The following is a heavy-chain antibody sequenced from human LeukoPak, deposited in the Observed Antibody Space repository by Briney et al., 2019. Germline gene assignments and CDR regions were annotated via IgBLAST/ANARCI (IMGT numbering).Heavy chain of an antibody. CDR3: ARDGRYYYYGMDV. J-gene: IGHJ6*02. CDR1: GGSISSGDYY. CDR2: IYYSGST. V-gene: IGHV4-30-4*01. Sequence: SETLSLTCTVPGGSISSGDYYWSWIRQPPGKGLEWIGYIYYSGSTYYNPSLKSRVTISVDTSKNQFSLKLSSVTAADTAVYYCARDGRYYYYGMDVWGQGTTVTVS.